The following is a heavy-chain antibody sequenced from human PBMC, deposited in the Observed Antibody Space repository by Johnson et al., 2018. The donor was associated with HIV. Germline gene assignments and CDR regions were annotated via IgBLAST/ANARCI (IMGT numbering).Heavy chain of an antibody. CDR1: GFSFGDYY. CDR3: ASYGDYKASDAFDI. Sequence: QVQLVESGGGLVKPGGSLRLSCAASGFSFGDYYMSWIRQAPGKGLEWVSHISSSGTTKYYSDSVKGRFTISRDNAKKSLYLEMNSLRAEDTAVYYCASYGDYKASDAFDIWGQGTMVTVSS. V-gene: IGHV3-11*01. CDR2: ISSSGTTK. D-gene: IGHD4-17*01. J-gene: IGHJ3*02.